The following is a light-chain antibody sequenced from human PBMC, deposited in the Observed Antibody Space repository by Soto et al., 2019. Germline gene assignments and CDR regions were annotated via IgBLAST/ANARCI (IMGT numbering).Light chain of an antibody. CDR2: DVT. V-gene: IGLV2-14*03. Sequence: QSALTQPASVPGSPGQSITISCTGTSSDVGAYHYVSWYQHHPGKAPKLMIYDVTNRPSRVSDRFSGSKSGNTASLAISGLQAEDEADYYCGSFTTSGTLVFGGGTKLTVL. CDR3: GSFTTSGTLV. J-gene: IGLJ3*02. CDR1: SSDVGAYHY.